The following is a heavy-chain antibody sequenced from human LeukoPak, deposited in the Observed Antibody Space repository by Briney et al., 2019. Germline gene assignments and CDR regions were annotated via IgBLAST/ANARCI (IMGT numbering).Heavy chain of an antibody. J-gene: IGHJ4*02. CDR2: IIPVFGTT. CDR1: GGTFSSYA. CDR3: ARGLGTRWFFDY. Sequence: SVKVTCKASGGTFSSYAISWVRQAPGQGLEWMGGIIPVFGTTTYAQKFQGRVTITADESTTTAYMELRRLTSEDTAMYYCARGLGTRWFFDYWGQGTLVTVSS. D-gene: IGHD1-1*01. V-gene: IGHV1-69*13.